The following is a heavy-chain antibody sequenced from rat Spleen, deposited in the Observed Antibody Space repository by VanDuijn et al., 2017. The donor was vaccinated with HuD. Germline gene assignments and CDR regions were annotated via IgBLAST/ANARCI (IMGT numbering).Heavy chain of an antibody. J-gene: IGHJ3*01. CDR3: ARHGVNYGSYNWFAY. V-gene: IGHV5-17*01. CDR2: IVYDGSST. D-gene: IGHD1-6*01. Sequence: EVQLVESGGGLVQPGRSLKLSCAVSGFTFSDYAMAWVRQAPKKGLEWVATIVYDGSSTYYRDSVKGRFTISRDSAESTLYLQMNSLRSEDTATYYCARHGVNYGSYNWFAYWGQGTLVTVSS. CDR1: GFTFSDYA.